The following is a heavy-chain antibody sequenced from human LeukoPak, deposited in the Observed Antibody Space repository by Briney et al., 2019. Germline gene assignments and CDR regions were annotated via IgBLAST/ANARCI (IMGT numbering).Heavy chain of an antibody. CDR1: GFTFSSYG. CDR2: ISGSGGST. J-gene: IGHJ4*02. D-gene: IGHD1-26*01. CDR3: AKNRDSGSSWNYFDY. V-gene: IGHV3-23*01. Sequence: PGGSLRLSCAASGFTFSSYGMSWVRQAPGKGLEWVSAISGSGGSTYYADSVKGRFTISRDNSKNTLYLQMNSLRAEDTAVYYCAKNRDSGSSWNYFDYWGQGTLVTVSS.